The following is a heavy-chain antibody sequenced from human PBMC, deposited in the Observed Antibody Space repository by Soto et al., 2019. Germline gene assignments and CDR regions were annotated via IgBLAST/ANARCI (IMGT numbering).Heavy chain of an antibody. J-gene: IGHJ6*03. Sequence: PGGSLRLSCAASGFTFSDYYMSWIRQAPGKGLEWVSYISSSGSTIYYADSVKGRFTISRDNAKNSLYLQMNSLRAEDAAVYYCARDLSFGDYYYYYMDVWGKGTTVTVSS. D-gene: IGHD1-26*01. CDR2: ISSSGSTI. CDR1: GFTFSDYY. CDR3: ARDLSFGDYYYYYMDV. V-gene: IGHV3-11*01.